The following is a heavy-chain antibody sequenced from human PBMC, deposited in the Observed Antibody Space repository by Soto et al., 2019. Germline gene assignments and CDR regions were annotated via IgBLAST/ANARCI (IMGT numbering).Heavy chain of an antibody. J-gene: IGHJ4*02. D-gene: IGHD3-10*01. CDR2: IDPNSGGT. V-gene: IGHV1-2*02. CDR3: ARGVGSGSHKRYDY. Sequence: QVQLVQSGAEVKKPGASVKVSCKASGYTVTDYYFHWVRQAPGQGLEWMGWIDPNSGGTNYAQRFQGRVTMTRDRSISIVYMDLTRLTSDDTAVYYCARGVGSGSHKRYDYWGQGTLVTVSS. CDR1: GYTVTDYY.